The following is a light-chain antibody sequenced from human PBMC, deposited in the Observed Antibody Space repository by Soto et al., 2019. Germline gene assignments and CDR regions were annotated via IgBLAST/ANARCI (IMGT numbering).Light chain of an antibody. J-gene: IGKJ4*01. CDR3: QQRNDWPLS. V-gene: IGKV3-11*01. CDR1: QSVNNY. CDR2: DTA. Sequence: ETVLTQSPDTLSLSPGDRATLSCRASQSVNNYLAWYQQKPGQVPRLLIYDTANRAAGTPARFSGSGSGIDFTLTISSLEPEDFAVYYCQQRNDWPLSFGGGTRVEMK.